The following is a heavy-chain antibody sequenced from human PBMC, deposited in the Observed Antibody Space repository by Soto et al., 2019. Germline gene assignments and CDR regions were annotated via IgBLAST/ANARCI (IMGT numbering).Heavy chain of an antibody. CDR2: NSGSGGST. CDR1: GFTFSSYA. J-gene: IGHJ4*02. V-gene: IGHV3-23*01. D-gene: IGHD2-21*01. Sequence: GGSLRLSCAASGFTFSSYAMSWVRQAPGKGLEWVSANSGSGGSTYYADSVKGRFTISRDNSKNTLYLQMNSLRAQDTDVYYCANAPGDPTGNYWGQGTLVTVSS. CDR3: ANAPGDPTGNY.